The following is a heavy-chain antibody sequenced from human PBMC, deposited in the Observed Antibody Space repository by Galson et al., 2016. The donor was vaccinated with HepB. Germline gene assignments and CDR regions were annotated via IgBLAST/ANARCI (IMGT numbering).Heavy chain of an antibody. CDR3: AHGICSGGSCYLDD. D-gene: IGHD2-15*01. CDR1: GFSLSTSGVG. J-gene: IGHJ4*02. CDR2: IYWDDDK. V-gene: IGHV2-5*02. Sequence: PALVKPTQTLTLTCTFSGFSLSTSGVGVGWIRQPPGKALEWLALIYWDDDKRYSPSLKSRLTITKDTSKNQVVLTMTNMDPVDTATYYCAHGICSGGSCYLDDWGQGTLVTVSS.